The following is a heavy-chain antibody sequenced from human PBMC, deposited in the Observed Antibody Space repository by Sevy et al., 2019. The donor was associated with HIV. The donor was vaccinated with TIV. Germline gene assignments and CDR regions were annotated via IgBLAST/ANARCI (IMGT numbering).Heavy chain of an antibody. J-gene: IGHJ3*01. CDR2: INPKSGGT. Sequence: ASVKVSCKASGYTFTGHYMHWVRQAPGQGLEWMGRINPKSGGTNYAQKFQGGLTMTRDTSIITAYMGLSSLRFDDTGVYYCARSVNIGWCTLDAFDLWGQGTMVTVSS. D-gene: IGHD6-19*01. V-gene: IGHV1-2*05. CDR1: GYTFTGHY. CDR3: ARSVNIGWCTLDAFDL.